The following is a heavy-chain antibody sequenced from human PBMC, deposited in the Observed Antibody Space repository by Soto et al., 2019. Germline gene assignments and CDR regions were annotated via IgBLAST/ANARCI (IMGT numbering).Heavy chain of an antibody. CDR1: GYTFTSYY. J-gene: IGHJ4*02. Sequence: TSVKVSCKASGYTFTSYYMHWVRQAPGQGLEWMGIINPSGGSTSYAQKFQGRVTMTRDTSTSTVYMELSSLRSEDAAVYYCAREGEGAVALDYWGQGTLVTVSS. V-gene: IGHV1-46*01. CDR2: INPSGGST. D-gene: IGHD6-19*01. CDR3: AREGEGAVALDY.